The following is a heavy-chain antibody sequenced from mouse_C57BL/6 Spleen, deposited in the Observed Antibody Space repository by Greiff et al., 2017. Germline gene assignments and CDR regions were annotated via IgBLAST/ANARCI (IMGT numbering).Heavy chain of an antibody. J-gene: IGHJ2*01. Sequence: VQLKESEGGLVQPGSSMKLSCTASGFTFSDYYMAWVRQVPEKGLEWVANINYDGSSTYYLDSLKSRFIISRDNAKNILYLQMSSLKSEDTATYYCARAGITTVVAPFDYWGQGTTLTVSS. CDR2: INYDGSST. CDR3: ARAGITTVVAPFDY. D-gene: IGHD1-1*01. CDR1: GFTFSDYY. V-gene: IGHV5-16*01.